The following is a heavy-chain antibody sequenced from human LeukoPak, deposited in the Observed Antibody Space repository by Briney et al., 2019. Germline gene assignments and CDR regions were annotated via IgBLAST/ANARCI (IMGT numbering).Heavy chain of an antibody. Sequence: GGSLRLYCAASGFIFSDYYMSWIRQAPGKGLEWVSGISWNSGSIGYADSVKGRFTISRDNAKNTVYLQMNSLRAEDTALYYCAKDNCGGDCYTHFDYWGQGTLVTVSS. J-gene: IGHJ4*02. D-gene: IGHD2-21*02. CDR1: GFIFSDYY. CDR2: ISWNSGSI. V-gene: IGHV3-9*01. CDR3: AKDNCGGDCYTHFDY.